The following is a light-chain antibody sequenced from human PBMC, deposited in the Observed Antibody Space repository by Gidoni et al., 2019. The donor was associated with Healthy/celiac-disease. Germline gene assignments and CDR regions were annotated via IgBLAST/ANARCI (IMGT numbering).Light chain of an antibody. J-gene: IGKJ1*01. Sequence: EIVMTQSPATLSVSPGERATLSCRASQSVSSNLAWYQQKPGQAPRLLIYGASTRATGIPARFSGSGSGTEFTLTISSLQSEDFAVYDCQQYNNWPPWTFGQGTRGNQT. CDR3: QQYNNWPPWT. V-gene: IGKV3-15*01. CDR2: GAS. CDR1: QSVSSN.